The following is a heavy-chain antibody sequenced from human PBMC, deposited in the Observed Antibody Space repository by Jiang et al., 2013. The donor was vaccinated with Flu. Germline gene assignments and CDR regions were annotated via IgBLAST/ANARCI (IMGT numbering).Heavy chain of an antibody. CDR3: TRGGSDYEGISY. D-gene: IGHD4-17*01. CDR1: GFTFDDYG. CDR2: ITYNGGDS. J-gene: IGHJ4*02. V-gene: IGHV3-20*04. Sequence: VRLSCAASGFTFDDYGMTWVRQAPGKGLEWVSGITYNGGDSRYADSVRGRFTISRDNAKNSLYLQMHSLRAEDTALYYCTRGGSDYEGISYWGQGALVVVSS.